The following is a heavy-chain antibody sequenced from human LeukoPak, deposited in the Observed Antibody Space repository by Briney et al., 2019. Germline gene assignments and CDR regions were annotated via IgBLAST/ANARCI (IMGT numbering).Heavy chain of an antibody. CDR1: GGSISSYY. D-gene: IGHD6-19*01. V-gene: IGHV4-59*04. Sequence: SETLSLTCTVSGGSISSYYWSWIRQPAGKGLEWIGEIERGGSTVYSPSLESRVTMSLDSSKIQFSLRLTSVTAADTAVYFCARGGLAGSKWSWFDPWGQGTLVTVSS. CDR3: ARGGLAGSKWSWFDP. J-gene: IGHJ5*02. CDR2: IERGGST.